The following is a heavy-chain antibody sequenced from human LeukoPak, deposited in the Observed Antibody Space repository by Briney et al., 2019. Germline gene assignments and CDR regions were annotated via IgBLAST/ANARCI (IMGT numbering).Heavy chain of an antibody. Sequence: PGGSLRLSCAASGFTFTSYWMTWVRRAPGKGLEWVANIREDGSERYYVASVKGRFTVSRDNAKKSLSLQVNSLRAEDTAVYYCARAMSTFGGVRNYFDSWGQGTLVTVSS. CDR3: ARAMSTFGGVRNYFDS. CDR2: IREDGSER. J-gene: IGHJ4*02. V-gene: IGHV3-7*04. D-gene: IGHD3-16*01. CDR1: GFTFTSYW.